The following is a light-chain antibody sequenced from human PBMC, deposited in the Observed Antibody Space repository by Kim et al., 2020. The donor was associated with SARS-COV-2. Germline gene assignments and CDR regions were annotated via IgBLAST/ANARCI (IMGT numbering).Light chain of an antibody. CDR3: QSYDTGLSGII. V-gene: IGLV1-40*01. J-gene: IGLJ2*01. CDR1: SSNVGAGYE. CDR2: NDY. Sequence: QSVTISGTGSSSNVGAGYEVHWYQQVPGTAPKRLIYNDYRRPSGVPERFSGSRSATSASLAITGLQADDEADYYCQSYDTGLSGIIFGGGTQLTVL.